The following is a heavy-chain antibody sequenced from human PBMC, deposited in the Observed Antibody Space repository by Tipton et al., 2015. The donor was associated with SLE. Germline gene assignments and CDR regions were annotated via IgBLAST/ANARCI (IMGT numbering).Heavy chain of an antibody. Sequence: RSLRLSCAASGFTFSSYAMHWVRQAPGKGLEWVAVISYDGSNKYYADSVKGRFTISRDNSKNTLYLQMNSLRAEDTAVYYCAREPLGIAARHPDYWGQGTLVTVSS. CDR2: ISYDGSNK. V-gene: IGHV3-30-3*01. CDR3: AREPLGIAARHPDY. CDR1: GFTFSSYA. J-gene: IGHJ4*02. D-gene: IGHD6-6*01.